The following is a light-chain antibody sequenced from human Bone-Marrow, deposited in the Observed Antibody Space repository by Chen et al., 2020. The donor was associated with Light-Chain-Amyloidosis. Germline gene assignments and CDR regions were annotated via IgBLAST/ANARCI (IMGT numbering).Light chain of an antibody. J-gene: IGKJ3*01. Sequence: DLVMTQSPDSLAVSLGERATINCKSSQSVLYSSNNKNYLAWYQQKPGQPPKLLIYWASTRESGVPDRFSGSGSGTDFTLTISSLQAEDVAVYYCQQYYSTPFTFGPGIKVDIK. CDR1: QSVLYSSNNKNY. CDR3: QQYYSTPFT. V-gene: IGKV4-1*01. CDR2: WAS.